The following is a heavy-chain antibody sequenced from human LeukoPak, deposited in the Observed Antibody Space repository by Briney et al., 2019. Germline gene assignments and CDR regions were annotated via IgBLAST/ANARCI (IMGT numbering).Heavy chain of an antibody. CDR2: ISYDGSNK. Sequence: PGGSLRLSCAASRFSLSTYAMSWVRQAPGKGPEWVAVISYDGSNKYYADSVKGRFTISRDNSKNTLYLQMNSLRAEDTAVYYCAKVISGYEEIDYWGQGTLVTVSS. J-gene: IGHJ4*02. CDR1: RFSLSTYA. CDR3: AKVISGYEEIDY. V-gene: IGHV3-30*18. D-gene: IGHD5-12*01.